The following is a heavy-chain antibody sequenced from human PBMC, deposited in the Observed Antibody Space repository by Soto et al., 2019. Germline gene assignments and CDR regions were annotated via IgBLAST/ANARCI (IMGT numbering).Heavy chain of an antibody. CDR1: GGTFSSYA. Sequence: ASVKVSCKASGGTFSSYAISWVRQAPGQGLEWMGGIIPIFGTANYAQKFQGRVTITADESTSTAYMELSSLRSEDTAVYYCARDTSMGATAYFDYWGQGTLVTVSS. J-gene: IGHJ4*02. V-gene: IGHV1-69*13. CDR3: ARDTSMGATAYFDY. CDR2: IIPIFGTA. D-gene: IGHD1-26*01.